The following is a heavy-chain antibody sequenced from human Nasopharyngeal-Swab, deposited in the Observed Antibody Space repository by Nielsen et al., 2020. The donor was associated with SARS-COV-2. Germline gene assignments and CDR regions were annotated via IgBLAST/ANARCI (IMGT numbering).Heavy chain of an antibody. CDR2: INHSGST. CDR3: ARGPRGETVAGTIDY. CDR1: GGSLSGYY. J-gene: IGHJ4*02. Sequence: SETLSLTCAVYGGSLSGYYWSWIRQPPGKGLEWIGEINHSGSTNYNPSLKSRVTISVDTSKNQFSLKLSSVTAADTAVYYCARGPRGETVAGTIDYWGQGTLVTVSS. V-gene: IGHV4-34*01. D-gene: IGHD6-13*01.